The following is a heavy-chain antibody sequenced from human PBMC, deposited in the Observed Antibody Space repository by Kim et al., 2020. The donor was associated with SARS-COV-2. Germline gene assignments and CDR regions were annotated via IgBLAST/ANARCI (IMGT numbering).Heavy chain of an antibody. Sequence: SETLSLTCTVSGVSIGSYSWSWIRQPPGGGLDWLGLVSSSGRATYSPSLKNRVTISLDMSKNQFSLKLKFMSAADVAFYYCARNPMVRGDKAGWFDPWGRGLLVAVS. CDR1: GVSIGSYS. CDR3: ARNPMVRGDKAGWFDP. CDR2: VSSSGRA. J-gene: IGHJ5*02. V-gene: IGHV4-59*01. D-gene: IGHD3-10*01.